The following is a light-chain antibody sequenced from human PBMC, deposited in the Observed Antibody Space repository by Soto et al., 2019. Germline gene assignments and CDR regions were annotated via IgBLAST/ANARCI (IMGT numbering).Light chain of an antibody. CDR1: QSVRSSY. J-gene: IGKJ1*01. Sequence: EIVLTQSPGTLSLSPGERATLSCRASQSVRSSYLAWYQQKPGQAPRLLIYGASRRATGIPDRFSGSGSGTDFTLSISRLEPEEFAVYYCQQYGSSPRTFGQGTKVEIK. V-gene: IGKV3-20*01. CDR3: QQYGSSPRT. CDR2: GAS.